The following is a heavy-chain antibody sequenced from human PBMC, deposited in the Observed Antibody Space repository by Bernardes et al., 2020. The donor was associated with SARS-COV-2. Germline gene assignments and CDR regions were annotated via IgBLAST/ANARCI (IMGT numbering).Heavy chain of an antibody. CDR3: ARGYSSSWYYFDY. CDR2: LWYDGSNK. J-gene: IGHJ4*02. Sequence: GTLRLPFEAAGFSFKSYPMHWVRQVPGKGLEWVALLWYDGSNKYYADSVAGRFTISRDNSKNTLYLQMNSLRDEDTAIYYCARGYSSSWYYFDYWGQGTLVTVSS. CDR1: GFSFKSYP. D-gene: IGHD6-13*01. V-gene: IGHV3-33*03.